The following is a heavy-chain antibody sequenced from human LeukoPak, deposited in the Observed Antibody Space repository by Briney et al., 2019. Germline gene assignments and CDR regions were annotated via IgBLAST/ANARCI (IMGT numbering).Heavy chain of an antibody. CDR2: NNPNSGGT. CDR1: GYTFTGYY. Sequence: ASVKVSCKASGYTFTGYYMHWVRQAPGQGLEWMGWNNPNSGGTNYAQKFQGRVTMTRDTSISTAYMELSRLRSDDTAVYYCARDRFWAAAGQGYWGQGTLVTVSS. J-gene: IGHJ4*02. CDR3: ARDRFWAAAGQGY. V-gene: IGHV1-2*02. D-gene: IGHD6-13*01.